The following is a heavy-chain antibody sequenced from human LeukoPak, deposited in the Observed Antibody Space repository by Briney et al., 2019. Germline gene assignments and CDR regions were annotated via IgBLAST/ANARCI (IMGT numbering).Heavy chain of an antibody. CDR3: ARHVSTSESENFDY. CDR1: GVSISSYY. CDR2: IYTSGST. V-gene: IGHV4-4*09. Sequence: SETLSPTCTVSGVSISSYYWSWIRQPPGKGLEWIGYIYTSGSTNHNPSLKSRVAISVDASKNQFSLKLSSVTAADTAVYYCARHVSTSESENFDYWGQGTLVTVSS. D-gene: IGHD3-10*02. J-gene: IGHJ4*02.